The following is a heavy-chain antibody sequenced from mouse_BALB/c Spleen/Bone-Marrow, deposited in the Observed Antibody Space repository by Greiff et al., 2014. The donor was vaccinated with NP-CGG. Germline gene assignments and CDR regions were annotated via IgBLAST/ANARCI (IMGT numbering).Heavy chain of an antibody. J-gene: IGHJ4*01. CDR2: IDPANGNT. Sequence: VQLKESGAELVKPGGSGKLSCTASGFNIKNTYIHWGEQRPEKGLGWIGRIDPANGNTKYDPKFQGKATITADTSSNTAYLQLSSLTSEDTAVYYCARRLRSAMDYWGQGTSVTVSS. D-gene: IGHD1-1*01. CDR1: GFNIKNTY. CDR3: ARRLRSAMDY. V-gene: IGHV14-3*02.